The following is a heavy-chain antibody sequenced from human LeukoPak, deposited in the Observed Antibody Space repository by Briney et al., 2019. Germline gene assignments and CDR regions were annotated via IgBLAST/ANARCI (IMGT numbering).Heavy chain of an antibody. CDR2: IITIFGTA. CDR3: ARDRNDGDSFDY. V-gene: IGHV1-69*13. CDR1: VGTFSSYA. Sequence: SVTVSRKASVGTFSSYALSWVRQPPAQGLEWMGGIITIFGTANYAPKFQGRVTITADESTSTAYMELSSLRSEDTAVYYCARDRNDGDSFDYWGQGTLVTVSS. D-gene: IGHD1-1*01. J-gene: IGHJ4*02.